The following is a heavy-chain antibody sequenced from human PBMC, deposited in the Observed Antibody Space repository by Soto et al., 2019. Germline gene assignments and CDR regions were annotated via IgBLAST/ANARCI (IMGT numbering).Heavy chain of an antibody. CDR3: ARQRARGRVDY. D-gene: IGHD3-10*01. CDR2: INHSGST. V-gene: IGHV4-34*01. Sequence: TSETLSLTCAVYGGSFSGYYWSWIRQPPGKGLEWIGEINHSGSTNYNPSLKSRVTISVDTSKNQFSLKLSSVTAADTAVYYCARQRARGRVDYWGQGTLVTVSS. CDR1: GGSFSGYY. J-gene: IGHJ4*02.